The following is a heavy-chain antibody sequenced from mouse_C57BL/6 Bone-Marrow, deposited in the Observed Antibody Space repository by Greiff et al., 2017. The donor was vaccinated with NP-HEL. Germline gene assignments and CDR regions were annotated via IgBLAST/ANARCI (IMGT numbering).Heavy chain of an antibody. CDR3: ARSEVSTTWFAY. V-gene: IGHV1-59*01. CDR2: IDPSDSYT. Sequence: QVQLQQSGAELVRPGTSVKLSCKASGYTFTSYWMHWVKQRPGQGLEWIGVIDPSDSYTNYNQKFKGKATLTVDTSSSTAYMQLSSLTSEDSAVYYWARSEVSTTWFAYWGQGTLVTVSA. J-gene: IGHJ3*01. D-gene: IGHD2-1*01. CDR1: GYTFTSYW.